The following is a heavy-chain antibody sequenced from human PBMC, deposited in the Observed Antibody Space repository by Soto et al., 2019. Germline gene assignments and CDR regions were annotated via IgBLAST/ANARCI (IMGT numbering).Heavy chain of an antibody. J-gene: IGHJ4*02. CDR3: AKDAGLLWFGEEIKGGYYFDY. CDR2: ISGSGGST. Sequence: GGFLRLSCAASGFTFSSYAMSWVRQAPGKGLEWVSAISGSGGSTYYADSVKGRFTISRDNSKNTLYLQMNSLRAEDTAVYYCAKDAGLLWFGEEIKGGYYFDYWGQGTLVTVSS. V-gene: IGHV3-23*01. D-gene: IGHD3-10*01. CDR1: GFTFSSYA.